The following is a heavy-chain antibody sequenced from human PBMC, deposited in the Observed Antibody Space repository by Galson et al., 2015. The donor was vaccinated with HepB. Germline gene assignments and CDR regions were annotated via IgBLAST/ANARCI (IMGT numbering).Heavy chain of an antibody. V-gene: IGHV3-48*01. Sequence: SLRLSCAASGFTFSRYAMNWARQAPGKGLEWVSYISKGGDIIFYADSVKGRFTISRDTAQNSVSLLMNNLRADDTAVYYCARVSLRAFDIWGQGTLVTVSS. D-gene: IGHD3-10*01. CDR1: GFTFSRYA. CDR2: ISKGGDII. J-gene: IGHJ3*02. CDR3: ARVSLRAFDI.